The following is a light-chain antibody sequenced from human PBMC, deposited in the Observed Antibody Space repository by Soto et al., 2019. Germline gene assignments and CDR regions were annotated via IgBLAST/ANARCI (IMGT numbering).Light chain of an antibody. CDR2: DAS. CDR1: QSVSSY. Sequence: EIVLTQSPGTLSLSPGERATLSCRASQSVSSYLAWYQQKPGQAPRLLIYDASNRATGIPARFSGSGSETDFTLTISSLEPEDFAVYYCQQRSNWPGFTFGPGTKVDIK. CDR3: QQRSNWPGFT. V-gene: IGKV3-11*01. J-gene: IGKJ3*01.